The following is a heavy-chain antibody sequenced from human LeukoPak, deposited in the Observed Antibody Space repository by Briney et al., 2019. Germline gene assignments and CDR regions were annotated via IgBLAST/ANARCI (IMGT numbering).Heavy chain of an antibody. CDR3: AKDSYSSTWYVIHF. V-gene: IGHV3-30*10. CDR2: TSSDGGNK. J-gene: IGHJ4*02. D-gene: IGHD6-13*01. Sequence: GGSLRLSCSASGFTFSSYAMHWVRQAPGKGLEWVAVTSSDGGNKYYRDSVKGRFTISRDNSKNTLYLQMNSLRAEDTAVYYCAKDSYSSTWYVIHFWGQGTLVTVSS. CDR1: GFTFSSYA.